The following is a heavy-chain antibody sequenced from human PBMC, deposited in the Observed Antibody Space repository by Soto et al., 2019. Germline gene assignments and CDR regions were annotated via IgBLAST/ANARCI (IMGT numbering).Heavy chain of an antibody. CDR3: ARVRAGYSSGWSLDY. Sequence: QVQLQESGPGLVTPSETLSLICTVSGGSISSYYWSWIRQPPGKRLEWIGYIYYSGSTNYNPSLKRRVTISVDTSNNQFSLKLSSVTAADTAVYYCARVRAGYSSGWSLDYWGQGTLVTVSS. CDR2: IYYSGST. CDR1: GGSISSYY. J-gene: IGHJ4*02. V-gene: IGHV4-59*01. D-gene: IGHD6-19*01.